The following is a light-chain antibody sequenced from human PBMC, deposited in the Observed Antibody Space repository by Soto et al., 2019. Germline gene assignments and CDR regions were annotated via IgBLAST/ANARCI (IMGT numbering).Light chain of an antibody. CDR3: MQALQTPVT. Sequence: DIVMTQSPLSLPVIPGEPASISCRSSQSLLHSNGYNYLDWYLQKPGQSPHLLIYLVSNRASGVPDRFSGSGSGTDFTLKISRVEAEDVGVYYCMQALQTPVTFGQGTRLEIK. V-gene: IGKV2-28*01. CDR2: LVS. J-gene: IGKJ5*01. CDR1: QSLLHSNGYNY.